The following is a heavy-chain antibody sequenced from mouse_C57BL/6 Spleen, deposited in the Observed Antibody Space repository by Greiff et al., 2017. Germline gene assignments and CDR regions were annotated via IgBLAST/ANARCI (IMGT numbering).Heavy chain of an antibody. CDR1: GYTFTSYW. D-gene: IGHD2-5*01. CDR2: INPSNGGT. Sequence: VKLQQPGTELVKPGASVKLSCKASGYTFTSYWMHWVKQRPGQGLEWIGNINPSNGGTNYNEKFKSKATLTVDKSSSTAYMQLSSLTSEDSAVYYCARGGPYSNYVAWFAYWGQGTLVTVSA. CDR3: ARGGPYSNYVAWFAY. V-gene: IGHV1-53*01. J-gene: IGHJ3*01.